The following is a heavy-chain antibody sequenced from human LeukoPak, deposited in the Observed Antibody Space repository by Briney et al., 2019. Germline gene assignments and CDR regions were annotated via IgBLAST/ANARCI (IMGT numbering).Heavy chain of an antibody. CDR1: GGSITSYF. CDR3: ARGATWSGYYRTDYLDY. Sequence: SETLSLTCTVSGGSITSYFWSWVRQPPGMGLERIAYIYSSGNTRYNPSLKSRVTISVGTSKIQFSLKLSSVTAADTAVYYCARGATWSGYYRTDYLDYWGQGTLVTVSS. J-gene: IGHJ4*02. V-gene: IGHV4-59*08. D-gene: IGHD3-3*01. CDR2: IYSSGNT.